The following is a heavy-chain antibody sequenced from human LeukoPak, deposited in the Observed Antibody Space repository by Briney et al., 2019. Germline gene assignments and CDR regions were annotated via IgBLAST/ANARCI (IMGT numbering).Heavy chain of an antibody. V-gene: IGHV1-3*01. CDR2: INAGNGNT. CDR1: RYTFTSYA. D-gene: IGHD5-18*01. J-gene: IGHJ3*02. Sequence: ASVKVSCKASRYTFTSYAMHWVRQAPGQRLEWMGWINAGNGNTKYSQKFQGRVTITRDTSASTAYMELSSLRSEDTAVYYCARDIRGYSYGPLDAFDIWGQGTMVTVSS. CDR3: ARDIRGYSYGPLDAFDI.